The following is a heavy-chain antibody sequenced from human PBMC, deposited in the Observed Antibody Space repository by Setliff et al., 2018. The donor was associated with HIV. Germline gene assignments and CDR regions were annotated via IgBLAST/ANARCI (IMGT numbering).Heavy chain of an antibody. V-gene: IGHV4-59*01. J-gene: IGHJ4*02. CDR3: AREGPGPQFYDSNGYPYYFDY. CDR2: IYNSVTT. Sequence: SETLSLTCIVSGASISSNTWSWIRQAPGKGLQWIGFIYNSVTTNYNPSLKSRVTISLDTSKNQFSLKLRSVTAADTAVYYCAREGPGPQFYDSNGYPYYFDYWGQGTLVTVSS. CDR1: GASISSNT. D-gene: IGHD3-22*01.